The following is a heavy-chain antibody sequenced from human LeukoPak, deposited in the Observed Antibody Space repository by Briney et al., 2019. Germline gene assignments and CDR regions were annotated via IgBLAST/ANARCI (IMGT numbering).Heavy chain of an antibody. V-gene: IGHV4-34*01. CDR1: GFTFSDYY. D-gene: IGHD5-12*01. CDR2: INHSGST. CDR3: ASGYSGYNG. J-gene: IGHJ4*02. Sequence: GSLRLSCAASGFTFSDYYMSWIRQAPGKGLEWIGEINHSGSTNYNPSLKSRVTISVDTSKNQFSLKLSSVTAADTAVYYCASGYSGYNGWGQGTLVTVSS.